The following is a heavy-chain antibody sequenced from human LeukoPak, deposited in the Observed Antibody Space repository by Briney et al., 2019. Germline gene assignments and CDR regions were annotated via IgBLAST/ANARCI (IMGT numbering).Heavy chain of an antibody. CDR3: ARIPMVRGVHFDY. Sequence: SETLSLTCAVYGGSFSGYYWSWIRQPPGKGLEWIGEINHSGSTNYNPSLKSRVTISVDTSKNQFSLKLSSVAAADTAVYYCARIPMVRGVHFDYWGQGTLVTVSS. CDR1: GGSFSGYY. J-gene: IGHJ4*02. V-gene: IGHV4-34*01. CDR2: INHSGST. D-gene: IGHD3-10*01.